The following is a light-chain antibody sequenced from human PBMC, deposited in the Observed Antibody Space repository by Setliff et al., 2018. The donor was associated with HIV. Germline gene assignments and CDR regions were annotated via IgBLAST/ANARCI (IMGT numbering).Light chain of an antibody. CDR1: SSDVGTYNL. CDR2: EVS. CDR3: CSYAGSYV. V-gene: IGLV2-23*02. J-gene: IGLJ1*01. Sequence: QSALTQPASVSGSPGQSITISCTGTSSDVGTYNLVSWYQQHLGKAPKLMIYEVSKRPSGVSNRFSGSKSGNTASLTISGLQAEDEADYYCCSYAGSYVFGTGTKVTVL.